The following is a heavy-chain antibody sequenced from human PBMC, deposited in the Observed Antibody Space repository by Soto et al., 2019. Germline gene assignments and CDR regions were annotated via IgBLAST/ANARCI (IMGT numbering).Heavy chain of an antibody. J-gene: IGHJ6*02. CDR2: IYYSGST. V-gene: IGHV4-30-4*01. D-gene: IGHD3-9*01. Sequence: KPSETLSLTCTVSGGSISSGDYYWSWIRQPPGKGLEWIGYIYYSGSTYYNPSLKSRVTISVDTSKNQFSLKLSSVTAAETAVYSCARYLLTGTSLNYYYGMDVWGQGTSVTVSS. CDR3: ARYLLTGTSLNYYYGMDV. CDR1: GGSISSGDYY.